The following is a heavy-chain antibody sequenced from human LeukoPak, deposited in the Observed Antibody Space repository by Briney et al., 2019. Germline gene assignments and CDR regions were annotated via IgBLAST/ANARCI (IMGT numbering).Heavy chain of an antibody. CDR1: GYTFTSYY. Sequence: GASVKVSCKASGYTFTSYYMHWVRQAPGQGLEWMGIINPSGGSTSYAQKFQGRVTMTRDTSTSTVYMELSGLRSEDTAVYYCARLTAVDTAMASTDYWGQGTLVTVSS. D-gene: IGHD5-18*01. V-gene: IGHV1-46*01. CDR2: INPSGGST. J-gene: IGHJ4*02. CDR3: ARLTAVDTAMASTDY.